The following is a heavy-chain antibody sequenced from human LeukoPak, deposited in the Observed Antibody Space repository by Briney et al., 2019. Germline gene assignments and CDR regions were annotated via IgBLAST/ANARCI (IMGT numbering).Heavy chain of an antibody. CDR2: ISGSGDST. CDR1: GFTFSSYA. J-gene: IGHJ4*02. D-gene: IGHD6-19*01. Sequence: GGSLRLSCAASGFTFSSYAMHWVRQAPGKGVEWVSAISGSGDSTYYADSMKGRFTISRDNSKNTLYLQMNSLRAEDTAVYYCAKVSSGWYYFDYWGQGTLVTVSS. V-gene: IGHV3-23*01. CDR3: AKVSSGWYYFDY.